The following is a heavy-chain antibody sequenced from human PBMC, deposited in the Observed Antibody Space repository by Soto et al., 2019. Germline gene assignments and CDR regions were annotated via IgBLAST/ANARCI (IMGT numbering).Heavy chain of an antibody. CDR1: GYTFTSYG. D-gene: IGHD2-2*01. V-gene: IGHV1-18*04. CDR2: ISAYNGNT. J-gene: IGHJ6*02. Sequence: ASVKVSCKASGYTFTSYGISWVRQAPGQGLEWMGWISAYNGNTNYAQKLQGRVTMTTDTSTSTAYMELRSLRSDDTAVYYCARDCSNSCTGAAHRYYGVDVWGQGTTVTVSS. CDR3: ARDCSNSCTGAAHRYYGVDV.